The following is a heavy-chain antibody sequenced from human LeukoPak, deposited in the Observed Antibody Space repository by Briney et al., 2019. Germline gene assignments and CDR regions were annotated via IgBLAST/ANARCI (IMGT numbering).Heavy chain of an antibody. V-gene: IGHV3-21*01. Sequence: GGSLRLSCAASGFTFSSYSMNWVRQAPGKGLEWVSSISSSSSYIYYADSVKGRFTTSRDNAKNSLYLQMNSLRAEDTAVYYCARVDGSGSYPDYWGQGTLVTVSS. D-gene: IGHD3-10*01. CDR1: GFTFSSYS. CDR2: ISSSSSYI. J-gene: IGHJ4*02. CDR3: ARVDGSGSYPDY.